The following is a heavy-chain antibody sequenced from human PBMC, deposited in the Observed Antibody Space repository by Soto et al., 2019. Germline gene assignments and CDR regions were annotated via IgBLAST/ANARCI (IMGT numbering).Heavy chain of an antibody. Sequence: EVQLLESGGAMVQPGGSLRLSCAASGFTFRNFVMSWVRQAPGKGLEWVSAIRATGGQTFYADSVKGRFTISRDNSKNMLYLQMNSLRDEDTALYFCAQDRGWGVVSPSHDYWGQGTLVTVSS. CDR1: GFTFRNFV. V-gene: IGHV3-23*01. CDR3: AQDRGWGVVSPSHDY. D-gene: IGHD2-21*01. J-gene: IGHJ4*02. CDR2: IRATGGQT.